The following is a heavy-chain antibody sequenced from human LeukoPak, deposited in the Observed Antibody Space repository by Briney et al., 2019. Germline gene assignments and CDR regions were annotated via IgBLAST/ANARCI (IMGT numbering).Heavy chain of an antibody. CDR2: IKQDGSEK. D-gene: IGHD3-16*01. J-gene: IGHJ4*02. CDR1: GFTFSRYW. Sequence: PGGSLRLSCAASGFTFSRYWMSWVGQAPGKWLEWVANIKQDGSEKYYVDSVKGRFTISRDNAKNSLYLQMNSLRAEDTAVYYCARDSRGSWGQGTLVTVSS. V-gene: IGHV3-7*01. CDR3: ARDSRGS.